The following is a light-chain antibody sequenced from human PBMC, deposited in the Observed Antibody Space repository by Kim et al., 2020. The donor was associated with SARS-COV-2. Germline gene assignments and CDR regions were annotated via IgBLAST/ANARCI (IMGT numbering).Light chain of an antibody. CDR3: CSYAGSFTFFV. Sequence: QSVTISCTGTSSDVGVYNYVSWYQQHPGKAPKLMIYEVSKRPSGVPDRFSGSKSGNTASLTISGLQAEDEADYYCCSYAGSFTFFVFGTGTKVTVL. J-gene: IGLJ1*01. V-gene: IGLV2-11*03. CDR2: EVS. CDR1: SSDVGVYNY.